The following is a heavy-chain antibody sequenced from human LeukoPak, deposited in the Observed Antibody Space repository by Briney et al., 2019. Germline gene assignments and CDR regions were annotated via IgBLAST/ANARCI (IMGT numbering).Heavy chain of an antibody. V-gene: IGHV3-33*01. CDR2: IWYDGSNK. D-gene: IGHD4-23*01. CDR3: ARGHYGGNSALDY. Sequence: GGSLRLSCAASGFTFSSYGMHWVRQAPGKGLEWVAVIWYDGSNKYYADSVKGRFTISRDNSENTLYLQMNSLRAEDSAVYYCARGHYGGNSALDYWGQGTLVTVSS. J-gene: IGHJ4*02. CDR1: GFTFSSYG.